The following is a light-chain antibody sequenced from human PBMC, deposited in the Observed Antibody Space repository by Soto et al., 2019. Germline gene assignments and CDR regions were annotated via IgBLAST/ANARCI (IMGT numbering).Light chain of an antibody. CDR3: QQYGTSRT. CDR1: QSVSSSD. J-gene: IGKJ1*01. CDR2: GTS. Sequence: EIVLTQFPGTLSLSPGERATLSCRASQSVSSSDLAWYQQKPGQAPRLLIYGTSSRATGIPDRFSGSGSGTDFTLTISRLEPGDFAVYYCQQYGTSRTFGQGTKVEMK. V-gene: IGKV3-20*01.